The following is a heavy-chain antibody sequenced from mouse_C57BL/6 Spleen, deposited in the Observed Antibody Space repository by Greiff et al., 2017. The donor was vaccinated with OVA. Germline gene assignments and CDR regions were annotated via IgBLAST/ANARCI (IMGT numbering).Heavy chain of an antibody. CDR3: ARWDGNYLRYFDY. D-gene: IGHD2-1*01. CDR1: GYAFSSYW. CDR2: IYPGDGDT. V-gene: IGHV1-80*01. Sequence: QVQLQQSGAELVKPGASVKISCKASGYAFSSYWMNWVKQRPGKGLEWIGQIYPGDGDTNYNGKFKGKATLTADKSSSTAYMQLSSLTSEDSAVYFCARWDGNYLRYFDYWGQGTTLTVSS. J-gene: IGHJ2*01.